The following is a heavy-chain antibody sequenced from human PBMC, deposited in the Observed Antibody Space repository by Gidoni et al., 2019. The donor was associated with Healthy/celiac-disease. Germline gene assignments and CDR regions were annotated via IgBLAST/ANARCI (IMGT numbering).Heavy chain of an antibody. D-gene: IGHD6-6*01. Sequence: AASGFNFSSYAMHWVRQAPGKGLEWVAVISYDGSNKYYADSVKGRFTISRDNSKNTLYLQMNSLRAEDTAVYYCARGEGGEYSSSGPGDVWGKGTTVTVSS. CDR3: ARGEGGEYSSSGPGDV. J-gene: IGHJ6*04. V-gene: IGHV3-30-3*01. CDR2: ISYDGSNK. CDR1: GFNFSSYA.